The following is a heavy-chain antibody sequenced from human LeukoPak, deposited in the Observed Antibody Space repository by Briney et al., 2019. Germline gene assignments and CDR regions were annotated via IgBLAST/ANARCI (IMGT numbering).Heavy chain of an antibody. V-gene: IGHV3-11*05. CDR2: IRTTSSYT. D-gene: IGHD2-2*02. CDR3: ARDWYCSSSICYTDRNWLDP. J-gene: IGHJ5*02. CDR1: GFTFSEYY. Sequence: GGSPRLSCAASGFTFSEYYTSWIRKAPGKGLEWVSYIRTTSSYTDYADSVRGRVTISRDNAKNLLDLQMNSLRPEDTAVYYCARDWYCSSSICYTDRNWLDPWGQGTLVTVSS.